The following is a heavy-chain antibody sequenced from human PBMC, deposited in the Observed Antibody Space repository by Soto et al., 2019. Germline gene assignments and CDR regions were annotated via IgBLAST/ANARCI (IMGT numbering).Heavy chain of an antibody. V-gene: IGHV4-39*01. CDR2: IYYSGST. CDR3: ASRLHSSANCFGYYAMDV. J-gene: IGHJ6*02. D-gene: IGHD6-19*01. CDR1: GGSISGSNYY. Sequence: SETLSLTCTVSGGSISGSNYYWGWIRQPPGKGLEWIGTIYYSGSTYYNPPLKSRVTISVSEDTSKNQFSLKLSSVTAADTAVYYCASRLHSSANCFGYYAMDVWGQGTTVT.